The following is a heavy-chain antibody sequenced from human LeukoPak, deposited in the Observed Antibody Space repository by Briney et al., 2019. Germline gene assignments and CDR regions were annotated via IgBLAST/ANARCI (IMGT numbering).Heavy chain of an antibody. CDR2: VSSSSSYI. V-gene: IGHV3-21*01. D-gene: IGHD3-10*01. J-gene: IGHJ4*02. CDR1: GFTFSSYA. Sequence: GGSLRLSCAASGFTFSSYAMSWVRQAPGKGLEWVSSVSSSSSYIYYADSVKGRFTISRDNAKNSLYLQMNSLRAQDTAVYYCASSSYGSGSTLLNWGQGTLVTVSS. CDR3: ASSSYGSGSTLLN.